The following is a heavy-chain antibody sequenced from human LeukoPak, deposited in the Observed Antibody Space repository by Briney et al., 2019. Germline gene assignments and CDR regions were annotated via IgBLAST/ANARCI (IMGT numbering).Heavy chain of an antibody. CDR2: ITTGDST. CDR3: AKGLSQSIYDALDS. V-gene: IGHV3-23*01. Sequence: GGALRLSCAAPGFTFSTYVMNWVRQAPGKGREWGSHITTGDSTYYPDSVKGRFTVSRDSSKNTLYLQMNTLRAHAPAVYYCAKGLSQSIYDALDSWGQATLVTVSS. D-gene: IGHD5/OR15-5a*01. CDR1: GFTFSTYV. J-gene: IGHJ4*02.